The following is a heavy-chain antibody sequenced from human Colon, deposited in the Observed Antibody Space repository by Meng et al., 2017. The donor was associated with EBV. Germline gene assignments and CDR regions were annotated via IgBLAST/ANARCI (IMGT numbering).Heavy chain of an antibody. J-gene: IGHJ4*02. CDR1: GGSISSNGYY. V-gene: IGHV4-39*01. Sequence: LQLQGSGPGLLKPSETLSLPFPVSGGSISSNGYYWDWVRQPPGKGLEWIGAIYHSGSTSYNPSLQSRVTMFVDTSKNQFSLMLTSVTATDTAVYYCARRRGGSGRDCWGQGTLVTVSS. CDR2: IYHSGST. CDR3: ARRRGGSGRDC. D-gene: IGHD3-10*01.